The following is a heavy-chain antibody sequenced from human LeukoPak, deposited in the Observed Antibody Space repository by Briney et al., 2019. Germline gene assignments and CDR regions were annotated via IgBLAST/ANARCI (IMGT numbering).Heavy chain of an antibody. Sequence: SETLSLTCAVYGGSFSGYYWSWIRQPPGKGLEWIGEINHSGSTNYNPSLKSRVTMSVDTSKNQFSLKLSSVTAADTAVYYCARETATTTYYYYYYMDVWGKGTTVTISS. J-gene: IGHJ6*03. CDR3: ARETATTTYYYYYYMDV. V-gene: IGHV4-34*01. D-gene: IGHD4-11*01. CDR2: INHSGST. CDR1: GGSFSGYY.